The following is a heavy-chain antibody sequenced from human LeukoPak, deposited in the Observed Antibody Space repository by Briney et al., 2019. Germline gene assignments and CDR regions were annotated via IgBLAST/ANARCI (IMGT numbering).Heavy chain of an antibody. Sequence: GSLRLSCAASGFTFSIYEINWVRPAPGKGLEWVSGINWNGGSTGYADSVKGRFTISRDNAKNSLYLQMNSLRAEDTALYYCARDQSSSASWGQGTLVTVSS. J-gene: IGHJ4*02. CDR2: INWNGGST. CDR3: ARDQSSSAS. CDR1: GFTFSIYE. D-gene: IGHD2-2*01. V-gene: IGHV3-20*04.